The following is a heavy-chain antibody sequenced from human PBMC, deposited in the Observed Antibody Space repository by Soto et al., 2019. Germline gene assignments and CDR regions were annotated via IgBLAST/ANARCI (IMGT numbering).Heavy chain of an antibody. D-gene: IGHD2-15*01. CDR2: LIPIFSKT. CDR3: ATDVVRSTGGDA. V-gene: IGHV1-69*19. Sequence: QVQLVQSGAQVTEPGTSVKVSCRASGGSFSTSSFVWVRQDPGQGLEWMGGLIPIFSKTNVAPKFQDRITLTDDEATRTVYKELSSLRAESTAIYYCATDVVRSTGGDAWGQGTLVSVSS. J-gene: IGHJ5*02. CDR1: GGSFSTSS.